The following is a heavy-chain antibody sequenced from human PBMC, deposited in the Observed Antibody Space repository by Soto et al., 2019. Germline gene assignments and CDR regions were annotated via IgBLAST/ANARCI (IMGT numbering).Heavy chain of an antibody. CDR3: ARGFSDPYYYGMDV. Sequence: QVQLVQSGAEVKKPGSSVKVSCKASGGTFSSYTISWVRQAPGQGLEWMGRINPILGIANYAQKFQGRVTITADKSTSTAYMELSSLRSEDTAVYYCARGFSDPYYYGMDVWGQGTTVTVSS. J-gene: IGHJ6*02. CDR2: INPILGIA. CDR1: GGTFSSYT. V-gene: IGHV1-69*02.